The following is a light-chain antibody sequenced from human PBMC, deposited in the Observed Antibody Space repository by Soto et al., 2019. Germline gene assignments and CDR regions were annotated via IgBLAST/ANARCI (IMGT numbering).Light chain of an antibody. Sequence: DIQMTQSPSSLSASVGARVTITCRASQSISCYLNWYQQKPGKAPKLLIYATSSLQRGGPSSYSLSRSGTDCALTISSLQPDDFATHYCQQSYSTHSFGQGTKLQIK. CDR1: QSISCY. J-gene: IGKJ2*01. CDR3: QQSYSTHS. V-gene: IGKV1-39*01. CDR2: ATS.